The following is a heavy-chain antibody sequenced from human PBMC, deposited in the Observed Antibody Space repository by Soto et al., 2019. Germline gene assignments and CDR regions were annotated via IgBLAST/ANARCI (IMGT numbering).Heavy chain of an antibody. CDR1: GGSLSNYY. Sequence: PSETLSLTCTVSGGSLSNYYWSWIRQSPGKGLEWIGYIYYTDTINYNPSLKSRAIISVDTSKNQFSLKLSSVTAADTAVYYCAMYGGERWLQFYYFDYWGQGTLVTVSS. J-gene: IGHJ4*02. CDR2: IYYTDTI. V-gene: IGHV4-59*01. CDR3: AMYGGERWLQFYYFDY. D-gene: IGHD5-12*01.